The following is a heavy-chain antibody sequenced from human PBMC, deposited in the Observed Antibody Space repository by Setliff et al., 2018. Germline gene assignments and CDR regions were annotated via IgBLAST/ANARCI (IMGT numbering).Heavy chain of an antibody. CDR2: IYYTGST. J-gene: IGHJ1*01. D-gene: IGHD3-10*01. V-gene: IGHV4-39*07. CDR1: GGSISSSSHY. CDR3: ARVDFTMIQGVLGL. Sequence: PSETLSLTCTVSGGSISSSSHYWGWIRQPPGKGLEWIGSIYYTGSTYYNPSLKSRVTMSVDTSKRQFSLKLGSVTAADTAVYYCARVDFTMIQGVLGLWGQGTLVTVSS.